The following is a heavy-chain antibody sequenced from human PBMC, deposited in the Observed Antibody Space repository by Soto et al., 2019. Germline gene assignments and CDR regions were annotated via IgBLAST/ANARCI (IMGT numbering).Heavy chain of an antibody. D-gene: IGHD3-9*01. CDR1: GYSFTSYW. V-gene: IGHV5-51*01. J-gene: IGHJ6*02. CDR3: ARHGVLTGYVNYGMDV. Sequence: PGESLKISCKGSGYSFTSYWIGWVRQMPGKGLEWMGIIYPGDSDTRYSPSFQGQVTISADKSISTAYLQWSSLKASDTAMYYCARHGVLTGYVNYGMDVWGQGTTVTVSS. CDR2: IYPGDSDT.